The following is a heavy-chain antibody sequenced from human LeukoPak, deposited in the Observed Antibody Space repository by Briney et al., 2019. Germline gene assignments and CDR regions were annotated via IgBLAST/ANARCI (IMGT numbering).Heavy chain of an antibody. D-gene: IGHD5-12*01. J-gene: IGHJ3*02. V-gene: IGHV4-39*07. Sequence: SETLSLTCTVSGGSISSSSYYWGWIRQPPWKGLEWIGSIYYSGSTYYNPSLKSRVTISVETSKNQFSLKLSSVTAADTAVYYCARDRSGYDSAFDIWGQGTMVTVSS. CDR1: GGSISSSSYY. CDR2: IYYSGST. CDR3: ARDRSGYDSAFDI.